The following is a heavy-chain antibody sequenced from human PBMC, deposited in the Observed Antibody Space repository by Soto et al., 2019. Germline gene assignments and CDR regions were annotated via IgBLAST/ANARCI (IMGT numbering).Heavy chain of an antibody. CDR2: ISSSGSTI. D-gene: IGHD5-12*01. CDR3: VRYVFATSDLDY. V-gene: IGHV3-11*01. J-gene: IGHJ4*02. CDR1: GFTFSDYY. Sequence: QVQLVESGGGLVKPGGSLRLSCAASGFTFSDYYMSLIRQAPGKVLEWVSYISSSGSTIYYAASVKGRFTISRDNGKNSLYWQMNSLRAEDTAVYYCVRYVFATSDLDYWGQGTLVTVS.